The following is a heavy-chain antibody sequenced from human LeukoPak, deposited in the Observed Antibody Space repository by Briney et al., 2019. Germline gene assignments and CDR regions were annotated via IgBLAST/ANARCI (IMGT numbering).Heavy chain of an antibody. CDR1: GGTFSSYA. V-gene: IGHV1-69*04. CDR3: ARDLSYNYFDY. Sequence: ASVKVSCKASGGTFSSYAISWVRQAPGQGLEWMGRIIPIFGIANYAQKFQGRVTITADKSTSTAYMELSSLRSEDTAVYYCARDLSYNYFDYGGQGTLVTVSS. CDR2: IIPIFGIA. D-gene: IGHD2-2*02. J-gene: IGHJ4*02.